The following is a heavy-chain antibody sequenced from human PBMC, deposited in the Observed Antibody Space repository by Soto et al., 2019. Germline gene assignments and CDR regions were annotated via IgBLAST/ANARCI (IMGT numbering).Heavy chain of an antibody. CDR2: FNSYNGDA. CDR1: GYTFSNYG. D-gene: IGHD1-26*01. CDR3: AREDSGGLDY. Sequence: QVRLVQSGVEVKKPGASVKVSCKASGYTFSNYGISWVRQAPGQGLEWMGWFNSYNGDATYAQNLQGRVTMTTDTSTSTAYMELWSLRSDDTAVYYCAREDSGGLDYWGQGTLVTVSS. V-gene: IGHV1-18*01. J-gene: IGHJ4*02.